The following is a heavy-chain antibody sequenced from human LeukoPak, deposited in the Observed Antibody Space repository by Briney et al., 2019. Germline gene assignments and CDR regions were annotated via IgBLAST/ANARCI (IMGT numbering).Heavy chain of an antibody. Sequence: PSETLSLTCSVSGDSIRSGDAYWGWIRQSPLKGLEWIASIYYVGSPHYNPSLNSRRVTMSVDTAKNQFSLKLTSVTAADTAVYYCARIPITERAMDVWGQGTTVTVSS. D-gene: IGHD5-24*01. V-gene: IGHV4-39*01. CDR3: ARIPITERAMDV. J-gene: IGHJ6*02. CDR1: GDSIRSGDAY. CDR2: IYYVGSP.